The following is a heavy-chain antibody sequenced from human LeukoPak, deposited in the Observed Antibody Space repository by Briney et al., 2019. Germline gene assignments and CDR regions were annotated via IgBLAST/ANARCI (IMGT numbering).Heavy chain of an antibody. CDR3: ANYRKPQGLDY. J-gene: IGHJ4*02. D-gene: IGHD1-14*01. V-gene: IGHV3-23*01. CDR2: ISANGADK. Sequence: GGSLRLSCAASGFTFSSYWMSWVRQAPGRGLEWVSAISANGADKYYADSVKGRFTISRDNSKNTLFLQMTSLRVEDTAVYYCANYRKPQGLDYWGQGTLVTVSS. CDR1: GFTFSSYW.